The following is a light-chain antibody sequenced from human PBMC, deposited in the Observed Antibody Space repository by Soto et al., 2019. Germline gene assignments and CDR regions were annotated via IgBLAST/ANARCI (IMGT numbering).Light chain of an antibody. J-gene: IGKJ2*01. CDR2: KAS. CDR3: QQAYT. CDR1: QSISSW. V-gene: IGKV1-5*03. Sequence: DIPMTQSPSTLSASVGDRVTITCRASQSISSWLAWYQQKPGKAPKLLIYKASSVESGVPSRFSGSGSGTEFTLTISGLQPDDFATYYCQQAYTFGQGTKLEIK.